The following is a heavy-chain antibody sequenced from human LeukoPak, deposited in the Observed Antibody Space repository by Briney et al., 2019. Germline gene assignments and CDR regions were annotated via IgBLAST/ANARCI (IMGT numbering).Heavy chain of an antibody. CDR2: ISYDGSNK. CDR3: AKDHMTTVTTSDFDY. Sequence: PGRSLRLSCAASGFTFSSYGMHWVRQAPGKGLEWVAVISYDGSNKYYADSVKGRFTISRDNSKNTLYLQMNSLRAEDTAVYYCAKDHMTTVTTSDFDYWGQGTLVTVCS. V-gene: IGHV3-30*18. D-gene: IGHD4-17*01. CDR1: GFTFSSYG. J-gene: IGHJ4*02.